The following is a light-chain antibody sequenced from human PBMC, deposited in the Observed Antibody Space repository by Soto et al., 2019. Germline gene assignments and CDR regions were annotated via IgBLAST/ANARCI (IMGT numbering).Light chain of an antibody. Sequence: EIVLTQSPGTLSLSPGESATLSCRASQSVSSNSLAWYRRNPGQPPSLLIYGTSTRATDIPRWFSGSGSGTHFTLTITRLEPEDFAVYFCQQYGDSPPTFGQGTKVEVK. CDR3: QQYGDSPPT. V-gene: IGKV3-20*01. CDR1: QSVSSNS. J-gene: IGKJ1*01. CDR2: GTS.